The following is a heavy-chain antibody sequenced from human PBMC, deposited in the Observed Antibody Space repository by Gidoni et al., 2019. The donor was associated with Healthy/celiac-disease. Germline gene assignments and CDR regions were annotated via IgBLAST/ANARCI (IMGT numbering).Heavy chain of an antibody. D-gene: IGHD1-1*01. J-gene: IGHJ4*02. CDR1: GGSISSRSDY. CDR2: IYYSGSN. CDR3: ASELAVGY. V-gene: IGHV4-39*01. Sequence: QLQLQESGPGLVNPSETLSLPCTVCGGSISSRSDYCGWIRQPPGKGLKWLGSIYYSGSNYYNPSLNSRVTISVDTSKNQFSLKLSSVTAADTAVYYCASELAVGYWGQGTLVTVSS.